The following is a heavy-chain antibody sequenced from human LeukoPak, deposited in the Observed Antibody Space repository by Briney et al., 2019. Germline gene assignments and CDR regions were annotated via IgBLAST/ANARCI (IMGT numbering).Heavy chain of an antibody. CDR1: GVAFSSFA. Sequence: PGGSLRLSCAASGVAFSSFAMSWVRQAPGKGLEWVSRISGSGRSTYYTDSMKGRFTVYRDNSNNSLCLQMKSLTAEDTATYYCAKEGLGKDVVEAWGQGTAVTVSS. V-gene: IGHV3-23*01. J-gene: IGHJ4*02. CDR3: AKEGLGKDVVEA. D-gene: IGHD1-26*01. CDR2: ISGSGRST.